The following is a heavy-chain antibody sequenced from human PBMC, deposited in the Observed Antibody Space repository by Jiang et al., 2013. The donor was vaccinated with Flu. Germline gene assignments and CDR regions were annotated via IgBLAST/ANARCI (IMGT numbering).Heavy chain of an antibody. J-gene: IGHJ4*02. V-gene: IGHV4-34*01. CDR1: GGSFSGYF. D-gene: IGHD7-27*01. CDR2: ISHTGST. Sequence: LLKPSETLSLTCAVYGGSFSGYFWTWIRQPPGKGLEWIGEISHTGSTNYNPSLKSRVTMSVDTSKNQFSLQLNSVTAADTAVYYCARGETGARCLDWGQGTLVTVSS. CDR3: ARGETGARCLD.